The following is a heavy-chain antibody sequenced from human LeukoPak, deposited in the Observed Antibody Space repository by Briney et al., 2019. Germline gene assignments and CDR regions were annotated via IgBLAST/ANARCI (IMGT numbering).Heavy chain of an antibody. CDR3: ARDDSSWGTGYFDY. J-gene: IGHJ4*02. Sequence: PGGSLRLSCAASGFTFSDYYMSWIRHAPGKGLERVSYISSSGSTIYYADSVKGRFTISRDNAKNSLYLQMNSLRAEDTAVYYCARDDSSWGTGYFDYWGQGTLVTVSS. D-gene: IGHD6-13*01. V-gene: IGHV3-11*04. CDR2: ISSSGSTI. CDR1: GFTFSDYY.